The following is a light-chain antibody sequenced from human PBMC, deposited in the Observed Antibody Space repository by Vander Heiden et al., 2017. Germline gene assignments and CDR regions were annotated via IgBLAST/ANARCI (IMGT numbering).Light chain of an antibody. CDR1: QSISSH. J-gene: IGKJ1*01. V-gene: IGKV3-15*01. CDR3: QQYDNWLTWT. CDR2: GAS. Sequence: EIVMTQSPATLSVSPGERATLSCRASQSISSHLAWYQQKPGQAPRLLIYGASTRATGVPARFSGSGYGTEFTLTISSLQSEDFAVYYCQQYDNWLTWTFGQGTKVEIK.